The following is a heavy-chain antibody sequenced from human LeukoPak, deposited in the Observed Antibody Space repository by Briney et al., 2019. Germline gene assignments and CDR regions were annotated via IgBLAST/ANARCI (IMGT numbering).Heavy chain of an antibody. V-gene: IGHV4-59*01. Sequence: SETLSLTCTVSGGSISNYSWSWIRQPPGKGLEWIGYVYYSGSTDYSPSLKSRVTISVDTSKNQFSLKLSSVTAADTAVYYCARTSYYYDSSGYSIPLYYFDYWGQGTLVTVSS. J-gene: IGHJ4*02. D-gene: IGHD3-22*01. CDR2: VYYSGST. CDR3: ARTSYYYDSSGYSIPLYYFDY. CDR1: GGSISNYS.